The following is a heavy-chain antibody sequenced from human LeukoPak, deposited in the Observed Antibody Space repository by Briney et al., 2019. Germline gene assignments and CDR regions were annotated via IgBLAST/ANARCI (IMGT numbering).Heavy chain of an antibody. D-gene: IGHD3-10*01. CDR1: GFTFNTYS. V-gene: IGHV3-21*01. CDR3: ARAPPRYGWGSFHFDF. Sequence: GGSLRLSCAVSGFTFNTYSMNWVRQAPGKGLEWVASISPSSSYIYYADSVTGRFTISRDNAKNSLYLQMNSLRDEDTAVYYCARAPPRYGWGSFHFDFWGQGTLVTVSS. J-gene: IGHJ4*02. CDR2: ISPSSSYI.